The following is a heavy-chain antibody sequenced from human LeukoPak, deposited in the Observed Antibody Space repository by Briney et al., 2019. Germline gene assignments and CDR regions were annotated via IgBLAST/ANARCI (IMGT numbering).Heavy chain of an antibody. Sequence: SETLSLTCTVSGGSISSYYWSWIRQPPGKGLEWIGEINHSGSTNYNPSLKSRVTISVDTSKNQFSLKLSSVTAADTAVYYCARMPDYVWGSYRYHSGYYFDYWGQGTLVTVSS. CDR1: GGSISSYY. J-gene: IGHJ4*02. D-gene: IGHD3-16*02. CDR2: INHSGST. CDR3: ARMPDYVWGSYRYHSGYYFDY. V-gene: IGHV4-34*01.